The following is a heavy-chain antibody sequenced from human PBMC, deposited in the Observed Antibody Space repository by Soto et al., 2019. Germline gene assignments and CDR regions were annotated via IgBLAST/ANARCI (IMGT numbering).Heavy chain of an antibody. V-gene: IGHV3-66*01. CDR3: ARGSNSNNWKLFDY. D-gene: IGHD1-1*01. J-gene: IGHJ4*02. Sequence: EVQLVESGGGLVQPGGSLRLSYAVTGFTISSNYMNWVRQAPGKGLEWVSVMYAAGSTYYEDSVKGRFNISRDNSKNTVYLQMNSLRGEDTAVYYCARGSNSNNWKLFDYWGQGTLVTVSS. CDR1: GFTISSNY. CDR2: MYAAGST.